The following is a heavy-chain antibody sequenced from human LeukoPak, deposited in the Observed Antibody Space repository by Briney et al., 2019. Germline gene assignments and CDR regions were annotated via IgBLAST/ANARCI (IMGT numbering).Heavy chain of an antibody. CDR1: GGSISSYY. CDR3: ARGDYCSGGSCYSAGRARYYYGMDV. D-gene: IGHD2-15*01. Sequence: PSETLSLTCTVSGGSISSYYWSWIRQPPGKGLEWIGYIYHSGSTYYNPSLKSRVTISVDRSKNQFSLKLSSVTAADTAVYYCARGDYCSGGSCYSAGRARYYYGMDVWGQGTTVTVSS. J-gene: IGHJ6*02. CDR2: IYHSGST. V-gene: IGHV4-59*12.